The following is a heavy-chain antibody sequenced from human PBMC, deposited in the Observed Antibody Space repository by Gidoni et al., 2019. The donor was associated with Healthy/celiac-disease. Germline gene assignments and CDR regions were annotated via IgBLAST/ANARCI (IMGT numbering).Heavy chain of an antibody. V-gene: IGHV3-48*02. D-gene: IGHD6-13*01. J-gene: IGHJ6*03. CDR2: ISSSSSTI. Sequence: EVQLVESGGGLVQPGGSLRLSCAASGFTFSSYSMNWVRQAPGKGLEWVSYISSSSSTIYYADSVKGRFTISRDNAKNSLYLQMNSLRDEDTAVYYCARETPQYSSSEDYYYYYMDVWGKGTTVTVSS. CDR3: ARETPQYSSSEDYYYYYMDV. CDR1: GFTFSSYS.